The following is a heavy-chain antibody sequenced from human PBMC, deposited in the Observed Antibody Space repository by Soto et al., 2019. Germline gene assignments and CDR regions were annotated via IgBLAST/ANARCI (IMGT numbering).Heavy chain of an antibody. CDR2: IKQDGSEK. V-gene: IGHV3-7*01. D-gene: IGHD1-26*01. CDR1: QFTFSNYW. CDR3: AKGGGEW. J-gene: IGHJ4*02. Sequence: EVQLVESGGGLVQPGGSLRLSCAASQFTFSNYWMSWVRQAPGKGLEWVANIKQDGSEKYYVDSVKGRFTISRDNAKNSLYLQMNGLGAEATAVYYCAKGGGEWGGQGTLVTVSS.